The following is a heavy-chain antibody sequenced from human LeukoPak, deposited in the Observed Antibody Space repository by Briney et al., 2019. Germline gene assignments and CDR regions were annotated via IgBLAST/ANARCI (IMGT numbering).Heavy chain of an antibody. V-gene: IGHV4-30-4*08. CDR3: ASHYYDSSGFYYIEDY. Sequence: SETLSLTCTVSGGSISSGDYYWSWIRQPPGKGLEWIGYIYYSGSTYYNPSLKSRVTISVDTSKNQFSLKLSSVTAADTAVYYCASHYYDSSGFYYIEDYWGQGTLVTVSS. D-gene: IGHD3-22*01. CDR2: IYYSGST. J-gene: IGHJ4*02. CDR1: GGSISSGDYY.